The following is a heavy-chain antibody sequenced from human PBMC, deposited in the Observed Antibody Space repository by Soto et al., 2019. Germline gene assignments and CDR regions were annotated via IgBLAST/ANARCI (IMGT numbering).Heavy chain of an antibody. V-gene: IGHV4-39*01. Sequence: SDPLSLTFIVSGESISSSSYYWGWIRQPPGKGMEWIGSIYYSGRTYYNPSFKSRVTISIDTSKNQFSLKLSSVTATDTAVYYCARQRTTVVTQAYFDHWGQGALVTVSS. CDR2: IYYSGRT. J-gene: IGHJ4*02. D-gene: IGHD2-21*02. CDR3: ARQRTTVVTQAYFDH. CDR1: GESISSSSYY.